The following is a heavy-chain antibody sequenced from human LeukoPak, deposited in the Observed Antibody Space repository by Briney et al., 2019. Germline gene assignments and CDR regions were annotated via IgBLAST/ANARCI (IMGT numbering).Heavy chain of an antibody. Sequence: GSLRLSCAASGFTFSNYWMHWVRQAPGKGLEWVSRINERATIISYADSVKGQFTISRENARNTLYLQMNSLTAEDTAVYYCVRDLILVWTPGDDFDHWGQGTLVTVSS. J-gene: IGHJ4*02. CDR2: INERATII. D-gene: IGHD3-16*01. V-gene: IGHV3-74*01. CDR3: VRDLILVWTPGDDFDH. CDR1: GFTFSNYW.